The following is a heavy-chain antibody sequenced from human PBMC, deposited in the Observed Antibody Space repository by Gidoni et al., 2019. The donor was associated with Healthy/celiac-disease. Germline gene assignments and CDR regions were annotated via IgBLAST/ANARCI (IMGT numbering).Heavy chain of an antibody. CDR2: IYYSGST. D-gene: IGHD3-3*01. CDR3: ARGRYDFWSGYYSYYYMDV. CDR1: GGSISSYY. J-gene: IGHJ6*03. V-gene: IGHV4-59*01. Sequence: QVQLQESGPGLVKPSETLSLTCTVSGGSISSYYWSWIRQPPGKGLEWIGYIYYSGSTNYNPSLKSRVTISVDTSKNQFSLKLSSVTAADTAVYYCARGRYDFWSGYYSYYYMDVWGKGTTVTVSS.